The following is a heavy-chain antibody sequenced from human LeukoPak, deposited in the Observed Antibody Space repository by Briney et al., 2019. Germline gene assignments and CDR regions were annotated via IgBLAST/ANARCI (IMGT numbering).Heavy chain of an antibody. D-gene: IGHD3-10*02. Sequence: PGGSLRLSCAASGFTFSSYAMSWVRQAPGKGLECVSAISGSCGSTYYADSAKGRFTISRDNSKNTLYLQMKSLRAEDTAVYYCAEHGITMFGGVWGKGTTVTISS. CDR3: AEHGITMFGGV. J-gene: IGHJ6*04. CDR2: ISGSCGST. CDR1: GFTFSSYA. V-gene: IGHV3-23*01.